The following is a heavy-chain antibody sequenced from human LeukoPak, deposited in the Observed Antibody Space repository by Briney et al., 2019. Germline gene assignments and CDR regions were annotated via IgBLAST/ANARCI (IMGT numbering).Heavy chain of an antibody. J-gene: IGHJ6*03. D-gene: IGHD3-10*01. Sequence: SETLSLTCTVSGGSISSYYWSWIRQPPGKGLEWIGYIYYSGSTNYKSSLKSRVTISVDTSKNQFSLKLRSVSAADTAVYYCARVEEGYGSGRRENYYYYYMDVWGKGTTVTISS. CDR3: ARVEEGYGSGRRENYYYYYMDV. CDR1: GGSISSYY. CDR2: IYYSGST. V-gene: IGHV4-59*01.